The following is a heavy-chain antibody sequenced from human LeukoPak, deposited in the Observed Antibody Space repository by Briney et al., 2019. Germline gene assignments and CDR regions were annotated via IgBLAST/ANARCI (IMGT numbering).Heavy chain of an antibody. Sequence: GASVTVSCKASGYTFTGYYMHWVRQAPGQGLEWMGWINPNSGGTNYAQKFQGRVTMTRDTSISTAYMELSSLKSDDTAVYYCARVAMSGIGSDDFWGQGTLVTASS. D-gene: IGHD1-26*01. CDR3: ARVAMSGIGSDDF. V-gene: IGHV1-2*02. CDR2: INPNSGGT. CDR1: GYTFTGYY. J-gene: IGHJ4*02.